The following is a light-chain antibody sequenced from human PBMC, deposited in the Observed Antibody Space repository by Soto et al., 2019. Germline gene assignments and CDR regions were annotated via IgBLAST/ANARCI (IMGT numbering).Light chain of an antibody. CDR2: GAS. J-gene: IGKJ2*01. V-gene: IGKV3-20*01. CDR3: QQYGSSPVT. CDR1: QSLGSRL. Sequence: ETVLTQSPGTVSLSPGERATLSCRASQSLGSRLLAWYQQTPGQAPRLLIYGASNRATGIPDRFSGSGSGTDFTLTISRLEPEDFAVYYCQQYGSSPVTFGQGTKLEI.